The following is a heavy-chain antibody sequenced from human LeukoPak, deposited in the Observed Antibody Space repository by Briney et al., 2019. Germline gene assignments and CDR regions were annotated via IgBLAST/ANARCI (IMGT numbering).Heavy chain of an antibody. V-gene: IGHV3-30*02. CDR2: IRYDGSNK. Sequence: GGSLRLSCAVSGFTFNIYGIHWVRQAPGKGLDWVALIRYDGSNKYYADSVKGRFTISRDNYKNTVYLQMNSLRAEDTALYYCVPESGSGSYYEDNWGQGTLVTVSS. D-gene: IGHD3-10*01. CDR1: GFTFNIYG. CDR3: VPESGSGSYYEDN. J-gene: IGHJ4*02.